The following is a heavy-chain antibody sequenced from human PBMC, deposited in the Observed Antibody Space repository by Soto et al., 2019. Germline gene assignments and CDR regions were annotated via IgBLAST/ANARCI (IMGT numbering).Heavy chain of an antibody. D-gene: IGHD4-17*01. CDR1: GFTFSSYG. V-gene: IGHV3-30*18. CDR3: AKDGPYGDYFFYYYMDV. Sequence: SLRLSCAASGFTFSSYGMHWVRQAPGKGLEWVAVISYDGSNKYYADSVKGRFTISRDNSKNTLYLQMNSLRAEDTAVYYCAKDGPYGDYFFYYYMDVWGKGTTVTVSS. J-gene: IGHJ6*03. CDR2: ISYDGSNK.